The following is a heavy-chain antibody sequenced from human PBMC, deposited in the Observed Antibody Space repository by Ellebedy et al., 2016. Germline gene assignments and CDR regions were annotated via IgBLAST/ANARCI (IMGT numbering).Heavy chain of an antibody. J-gene: IGHJ6*03. V-gene: IGHV4-34*01. Sequence: SETLSLTXAVYGGSFSGYYWSWIRQPPGKGLEWIGEINHSGSTNYNPSLKSRVTISVDTSKNQFSLKLSSVTAADTAVYYCARDPYMDVWGKGTTVTVSS. CDR1: GGSFSGYY. CDR3: ARDPYMDV. CDR2: INHSGST.